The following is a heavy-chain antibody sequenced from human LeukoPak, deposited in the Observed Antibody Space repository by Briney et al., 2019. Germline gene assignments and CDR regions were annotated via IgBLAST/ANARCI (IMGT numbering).Heavy chain of an antibody. Sequence: VASVKVSCKASGYTFTSYDINWVRQATGQGLEWMGWMNPNSGNTGYAQKFQGRVTMTRNTSISTAYMELSSLRSEDTAVYYCARVDTAMVTSRVVVFDYWGQGTLVTVSS. CDR3: ARVDTAMVTSRVVVFDY. CDR1: GYTFTSYD. V-gene: IGHV1-8*01. CDR2: MNPNSGNT. D-gene: IGHD5-18*01. J-gene: IGHJ4*02.